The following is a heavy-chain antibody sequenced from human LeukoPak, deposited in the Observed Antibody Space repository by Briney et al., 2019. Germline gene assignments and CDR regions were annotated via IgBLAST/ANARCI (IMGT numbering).Heavy chain of an antibody. V-gene: IGHV3-66*01. J-gene: IGHJ3*02. CDR2: IYSGGST. CDR3: ARVRGNWAFDI. D-gene: IGHD4-23*01. CDR1: GFTVSSNY. Sequence: PGGSLRLSCAVSGFTVSSNYMSWVRQAPGKGLEWVSVIYSGGSTYYADSVKGRFTISRDNSKNTLYLQMNSLRAEDTAVYYCARVRGNWAFDIWGQGTMVTVSS.